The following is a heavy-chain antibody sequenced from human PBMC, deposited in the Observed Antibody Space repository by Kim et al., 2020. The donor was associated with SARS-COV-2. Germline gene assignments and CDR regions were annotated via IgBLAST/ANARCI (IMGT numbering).Heavy chain of an antibody. CDR1: GDSISSYY. CDR3: ARDPGMGWGYYYYYGMDV. CDR2: IYYSGST. D-gene: IGHD6-19*01. J-gene: IGHJ6*02. Sequence: SETLSLTCTVSGDSISSYYWSWIRQPPGKGLEWIGYIYYSGSTNYNPSLKSRVTISVDTSKNQFSLKLSSVTAADTAVYYCARDPGMGWGYYYYYGMDVWGQGTTVTVSS. V-gene: IGHV4-59*01.